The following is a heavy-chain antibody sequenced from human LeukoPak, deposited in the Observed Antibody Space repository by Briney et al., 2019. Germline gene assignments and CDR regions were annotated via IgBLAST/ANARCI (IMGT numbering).Heavy chain of an antibody. CDR1: GYTLTELS. Sequence: GASVKVSCKVSGYTLTELSMHWVRQAPGKGLKWMGGFDPEDGETIYAQKFQGRVTMTEDTSTDTAYMELSSLRSEDTAVYYCAVSGYDYRSGVAQQLVYFDYWGQGTLVTVSS. V-gene: IGHV1-24*01. J-gene: IGHJ4*02. CDR2: FDPEDGET. CDR3: AVSGYDYRSGVAQQLVYFDY. D-gene: IGHD5-12*01.